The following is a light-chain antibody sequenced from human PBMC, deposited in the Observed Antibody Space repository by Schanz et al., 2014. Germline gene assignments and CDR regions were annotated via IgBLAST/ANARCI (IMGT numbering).Light chain of an antibody. V-gene: IGKV3-11*01. CDR1: QSVSRNY. Sequence: EIVLTQSPGTLSLSPGERATLSCRASQSVSRNYLAWYQQKPGQAPRLLIYGASTRATGIPARFSGSGSETDFTLTISSLEPEDFAVYYCQQRSNWPPTFGQGTRLEIK. CDR3: QQRSNWPPT. CDR2: GAS. J-gene: IGKJ5*01.